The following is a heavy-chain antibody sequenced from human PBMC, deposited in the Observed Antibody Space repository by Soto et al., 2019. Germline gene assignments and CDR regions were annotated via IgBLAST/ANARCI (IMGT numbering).Heavy chain of an antibody. CDR2: ISYDGSNK. J-gene: IGHJ3*02. CDR1: GFTFSSYG. Sequence: QVQLVESGGGVVQPGRSLRLSCAASGFTFSSYGMHWVRQAPGKGLEWGAVISYDGSNKYYADSVKGRFTISRDNSKNTLYLQMNSLRAEDTAVYYCAKDRSDIVVVVAAHWGAFDIWGQGTMVTVSS. CDR3: AKDRSDIVVVVAAHWGAFDI. V-gene: IGHV3-30*18. D-gene: IGHD2-15*01.